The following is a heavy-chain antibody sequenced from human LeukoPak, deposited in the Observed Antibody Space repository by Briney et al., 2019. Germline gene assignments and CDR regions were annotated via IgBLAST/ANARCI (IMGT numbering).Heavy chain of an antibody. V-gene: IGHV4-59*08. CDR1: GGSNSSYY. D-gene: IGHD2-2*01. J-gene: IGHJ6*02. CDR3: ARHSLGYCSSTSCYPPKNYYYGMDV. Sequence: PSETLSLTCTVSGGSNSSYYWSWIRQPPGKGLEWIGYIYYSGSTNYNPSLKSRVTISVDTSKNQFSLKLSSVTAADTAVYYCARHSLGYCSSTSCYPPKNYYYGMDVWGQGTTVTVSS. CDR2: IYYSGST.